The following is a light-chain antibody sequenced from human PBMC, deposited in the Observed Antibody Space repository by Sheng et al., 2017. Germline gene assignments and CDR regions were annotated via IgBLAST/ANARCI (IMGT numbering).Light chain of an antibody. CDR2: LGS. Sequence: DVVMIQSPLSLPVTPGEPASISCRSSQSLLYSNGHNYLAWYVQKAGQRPQVLIYLGSNRASGVPDRFSGSGSGTDFTLKISRVETEDVGVYYCMQALYAPFTIGLGPNWLSN. V-gene: IGKV2-28*01. CDR3: MQALYAPFT. J-gene: IGKJ3*01. CDR1: QSLLYSNGHNY.